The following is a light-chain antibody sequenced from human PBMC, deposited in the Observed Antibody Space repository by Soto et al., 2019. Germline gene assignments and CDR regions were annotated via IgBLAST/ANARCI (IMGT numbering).Light chain of an antibody. Sequence: QSALTQPATVSGSLGQSITISCTGTSTDVGGYNFVSWYQQHPDKAPKLLIYEVTNRPSGVSNRFSGSKSGNTASLTISGLQAEDEADYYCISYTSTGTPIFGTATNVTVL. J-gene: IGLJ1*01. CDR1: STDVGGYNF. CDR2: EVT. CDR3: ISYTSTGTPI. V-gene: IGLV2-14*01.